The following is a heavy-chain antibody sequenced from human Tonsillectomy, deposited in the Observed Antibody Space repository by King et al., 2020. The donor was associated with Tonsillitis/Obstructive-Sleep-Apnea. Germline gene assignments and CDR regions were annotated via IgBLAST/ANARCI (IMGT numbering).Heavy chain of an antibody. CDR3: ARGYCSGSSCYTTYYFDY. D-gene: IGHD2-2*02. V-gene: IGHV3-33*01. Sequence: VQLVESGGGVVQPGRALRLSCAAAGCTFSSFGIQLVRQAPGKGLEWVAVIWYDGSNTYYADSVKGRFTISRDNSKNTLYLQMNSLRAEDTARYYCARGYCSGSSCYTTYYFDYWGQGALVTVSS. CDR1: GCTFSSFG. CDR2: IWYDGSNT. J-gene: IGHJ4*02.